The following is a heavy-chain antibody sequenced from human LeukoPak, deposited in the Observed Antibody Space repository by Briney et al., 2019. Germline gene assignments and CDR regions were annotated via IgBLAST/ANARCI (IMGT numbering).Heavy chain of an antibody. CDR2: IYYSGST. D-gene: IGHD3-16*01. J-gene: IGHJ4*02. Sequence: SETPSLTCTVSGGSISSSSYYWGWIRQPPGKGLEWIGSIYYSGSTYYNPSLKSRVTISVDTSKNQFSLKLSSVTAADTAVYYCARRPAGGADYWGQGTLVTVSS. V-gene: IGHV4-39*01. CDR1: GGSISSSSYY. CDR3: ARRPAGGADY.